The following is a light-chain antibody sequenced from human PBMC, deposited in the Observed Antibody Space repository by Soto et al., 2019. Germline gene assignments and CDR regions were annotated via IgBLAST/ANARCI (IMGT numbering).Light chain of an antibody. CDR3: SSYTSSSTPDV. V-gene: IGLV2-14*01. J-gene: IGLJ1*01. CDR1: SGDIGIYNY. Sequence: QSALTQPASVSGSPGQSITISCTGTSGDIGIYNYVSWYQQHPGRAPQLLIYEVSNRPAGVSNRFSGSKSGNTASLTISGLQAEDEADYYCSSYTSSSTPDVFGTGTKLTVL. CDR2: EVS.